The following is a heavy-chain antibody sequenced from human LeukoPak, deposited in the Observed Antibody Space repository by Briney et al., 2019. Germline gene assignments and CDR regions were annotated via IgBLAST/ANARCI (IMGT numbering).Heavy chain of an antibody. CDR1: GFTFSSYS. V-gene: IGHV3-21*01. Sequence: GGSLRLSCAASGFTFSSYSMNWVRQAPWKGLEWVSSISSSSAYIYYADSVKGRFTISRDNAKNSLYLQMNSLRAEDTAVYYCARVGTIFGVVITDYYYYYYMDVWGKGTTVTVPS. D-gene: IGHD3-3*01. J-gene: IGHJ6*03. CDR2: ISSSSAYI. CDR3: ARVGTIFGVVITDYYYYYYMDV.